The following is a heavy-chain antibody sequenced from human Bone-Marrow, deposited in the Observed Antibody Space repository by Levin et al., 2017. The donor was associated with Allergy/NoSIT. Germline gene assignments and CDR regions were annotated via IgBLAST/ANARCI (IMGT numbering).Heavy chain of an antibody. CDR3: SRSLSPEFWSGYSPPYHVDF. Sequence: PGGSLRLSCAASGFTFSSYGMSWVRQAPGKGMEWVSGIIISGDTTYYADSVRGRFTISRDNSKNTLYLQMNTLRAEDTAVYFCSRSLSPEFWSGYSPPYHVDFWGQGTLVTVSS. CDR1: GFTFSSYG. J-gene: IGHJ4*02. V-gene: IGHV3-23*01. CDR2: IIISGDTT. D-gene: IGHD3-3*01.